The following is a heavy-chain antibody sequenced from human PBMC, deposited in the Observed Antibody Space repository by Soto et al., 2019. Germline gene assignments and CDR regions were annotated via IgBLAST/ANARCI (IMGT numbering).Heavy chain of an antibody. CDR2: VYYNGNT. D-gene: IGHD3-3*01. J-gene: IGHJ4*03. CDR1: GGSINSDTTF. V-gene: IGHV4-61*01. Sequence: PSETLSLTCTVSGGSINSDTTFWGWIRQPPGKGLEWIGYVYYNGNTTYNPSLKSRVTMSVDTSKRQFSLRLTSVTAADSGVYYCARGHDFWSGFYTPYFEYWGHKSLVTVSS. CDR3: ARGHDFWSGFYTPYFEY.